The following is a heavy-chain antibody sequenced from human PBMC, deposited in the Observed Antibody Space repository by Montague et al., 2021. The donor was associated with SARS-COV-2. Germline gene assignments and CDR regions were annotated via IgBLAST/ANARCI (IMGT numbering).Heavy chain of an antibody. D-gene: IGHD3-22*01. CDR2: VNHSGRI. Sequence: SETLSLTCAVYGGSFSDYYWTWIRQSPGKGLEWLGEVNHSGRINYNPSLKSRITISVDTSKNQFSLRLRSVTAADTAVYYCARGRVDTTMILVVFTGAAHDFDPWGQGTLVTVSS. J-gene: IGHJ5*02. V-gene: IGHV4-34*01. CDR3: ARGRVDTTMILVVFTGAAHDFDP. CDR1: GGSFSDYY.